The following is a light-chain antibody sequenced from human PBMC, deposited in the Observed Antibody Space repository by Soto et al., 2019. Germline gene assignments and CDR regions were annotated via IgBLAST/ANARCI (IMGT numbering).Light chain of an antibody. Sequence: QSALTQPASVSGSPGQSITISCTGTSSDVGGYTYVSWYQQHPGKAPKLMIYDVSNRPSGVSNRFSGSKSGNTACLTISGLQAEDEADYYCSSYPSSSTLVFGGGTKLTVL. CDR1: SSDVGGYTY. V-gene: IGLV2-14*01. CDR3: SSYPSSSTLV. J-gene: IGLJ2*01. CDR2: DVS.